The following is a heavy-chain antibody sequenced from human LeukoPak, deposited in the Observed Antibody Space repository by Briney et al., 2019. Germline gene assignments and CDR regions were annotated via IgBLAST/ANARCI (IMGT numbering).Heavy chain of an antibody. CDR3: ARDADSYDTGLFDY. D-gene: IGHD5-18*01. CDR1: GGSITSGGYY. J-gene: IGHJ4*02. CDR2: IYYSGST. Sequence: SQTLSLTCTVSGGSITSGGYYWIWLPHHPGKGLKGIGYIYYSGSTYYNPSLKSRVTISVDTFKNQFSLKLSSMTAANTAVDYCARDADSYDTGLFDYWGQGNLVTVSS. V-gene: IGHV4-31*03.